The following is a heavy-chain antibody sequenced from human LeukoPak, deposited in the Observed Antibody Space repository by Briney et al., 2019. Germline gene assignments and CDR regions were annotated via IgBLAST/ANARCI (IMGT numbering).Heavy chain of an antibody. Sequence: PGRSLRLSCAASGFTFSSYGMHWVRQAPGKGLEWVAVIWYDGSNKYYADSVKGRFTISRDNSKNTLYLQMNSLRAEDTAVYYCAKAEPGYYIFDYWGQGTLVTVSS. D-gene: IGHD3-22*01. CDR1: GFTFSSYG. J-gene: IGHJ4*02. CDR3: AKAEPGYYIFDY. CDR2: IWYDGSNK. V-gene: IGHV3-33*06.